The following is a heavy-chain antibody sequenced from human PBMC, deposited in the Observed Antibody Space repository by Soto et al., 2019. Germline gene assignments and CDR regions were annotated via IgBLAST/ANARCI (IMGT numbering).Heavy chain of an antibody. V-gene: IGHV4-4*02. D-gene: IGHD3-10*01. CDR3: ARTEAGAFHI. Sequence: QVQLQESGPGLVKPSGILSLTCAVSGGSLTTFNWWSWVRRPPGKGLEWIGEIHHIGTTNYNPSLDSRVTISLDKSRNHFSLTLISVTAADAAVYYCARTEAGAFHIWGQGKMITVSS. J-gene: IGHJ3*02. CDR2: IHHIGTT. CDR1: GGSLTTFNW.